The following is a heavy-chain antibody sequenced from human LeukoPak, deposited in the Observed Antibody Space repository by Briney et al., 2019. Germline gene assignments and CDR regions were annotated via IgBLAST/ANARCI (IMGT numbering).Heavy chain of an antibody. D-gene: IGHD6-13*01. CDR1: GASISSSSYC. CDR2: IYYSGNS. Sequence: PSETLSLTCTVSGASISSSSYCWGWIRQPPGKGLEWIGSIYYSGNSYYNAPLNSRVTICGDTSKNQFSLILSSVTAADTAVYYCARQVDSSSWYYFDYWGQGTLVTVSS. CDR3: ARQVDSSSWYYFDY. V-gene: IGHV4-39*01. J-gene: IGHJ4*02.